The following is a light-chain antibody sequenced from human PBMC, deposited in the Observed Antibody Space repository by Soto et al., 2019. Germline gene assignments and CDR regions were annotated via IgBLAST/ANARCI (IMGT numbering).Light chain of an antibody. CDR3: QQYNNWWT. CDR2: GAS. CDR1: QSVSNN. V-gene: IGKV3-15*01. J-gene: IGKJ1*01. Sequence: EIVMTQSPATLSASPGERATLSCSASQSVSNNLAWYHQKPGQAPRLLIYGASTRATVIPARFSGSGSGTEFTLTISSLQPEDFAVYYCQQYNNWWTFGQGTKLEIK.